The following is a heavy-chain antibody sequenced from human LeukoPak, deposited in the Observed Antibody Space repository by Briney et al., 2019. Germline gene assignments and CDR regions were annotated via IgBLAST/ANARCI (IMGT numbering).Heavy chain of an antibody. CDR2: ILYDGSNK. CDR3: AKDFYYGSTQDYYYGMDV. J-gene: IGHJ6*02. V-gene: IGHV3-30*18. D-gene: IGHD3-10*01. CDR1: GFTFSSYG. Sequence: PGGSLRLSCAASGFTFSSYGMHWVRQAPGKGLEWVAVILYDGSNKYYADSVKGRFTISRDNPKNTLYLQMNSLRAEDTAVYHCAKDFYYGSTQDYYYGMDVWGQGTMVTVSS.